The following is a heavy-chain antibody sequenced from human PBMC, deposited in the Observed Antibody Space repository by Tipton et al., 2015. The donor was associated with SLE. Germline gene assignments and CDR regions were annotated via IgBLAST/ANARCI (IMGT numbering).Heavy chain of an antibody. CDR2: INPRGGST. D-gene: IGHD3-3*01. Sequence: QSGPEVKKPGASVKVSCKASGYTFTSYYIHWVRQAPGRGLEWMGIINPRGGSTSYAQKFQGRVTMTRDTPTSTVYMELSSLRSEDTAVYYCARGKAVTIFGVVVGGYYYMDVWGKGTTVTVSS. CDR1: GYTFTSYY. CDR3: ARGKAVTIFGVVVGGYYYMDV. J-gene: IGHJ6*03. V-gene: IGHV1-46*01.